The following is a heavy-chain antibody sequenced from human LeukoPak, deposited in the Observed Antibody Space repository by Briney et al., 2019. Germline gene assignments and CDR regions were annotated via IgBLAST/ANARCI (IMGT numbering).Heavy chain of an antibody. CDR3: ARCGPDMITFGGYI. D-gene: IGHD3-16*01. V-gene: IGHV4-59*01. J-gene: IGHJ3*02. CDR2: IYYSGST. Sequence: SGTLSLTCTVSGGSISSYYWSWIRQPPGKGLEWIGYIYYSGSTNYNPSLKSRVTISLDTTKNQFSLKLSSVTAADTAVYYCARCGPDMITFGGYIWGQGTMVTVSS. CDR1: GGSISSYY.